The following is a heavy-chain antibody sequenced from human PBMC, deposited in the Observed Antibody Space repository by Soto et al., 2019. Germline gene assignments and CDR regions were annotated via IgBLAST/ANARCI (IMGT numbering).Heavy chain of an antibody. V-gene: IGHV1-69*13. Sequence: SVKVSCKASGGTFSSYAISWVRQAPGQGLEWMGGIIPIFGTANYAQKFQGRVTITADESTSTAYMELSSLRSEDTAVYYCARDLVHSSGWHPAKADYWGQGTLVTVSS. J-gene: IGHJ4*02. CDR1: GGTFSSYA. CDR3: ARDLVHSSGWHPAKADY. D-gene: IGHD6-19*01. CDR2: IIPIFGTA.